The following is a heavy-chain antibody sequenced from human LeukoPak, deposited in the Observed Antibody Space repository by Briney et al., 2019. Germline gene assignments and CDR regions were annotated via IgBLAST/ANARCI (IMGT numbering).Heavy chain of an antibody. J-gene: IGHJ5*02. CDR1: GFTFSSYA. V-gene: IGHV3-30-3*01. D-gene: IGHD3-22*01. CDR2: ISYDGSNK. Sequence: GGSLRLSCAASGFTFSSYAMHWVRQAPGKGLEWVAVISYDGSNKYYADSVKGRFTISRDNSKNTLYLQMNSLRAEDTAVYYCARADSIGRFDPWGQGTLVTVSS. CDR3: ARADSIGRFDP.